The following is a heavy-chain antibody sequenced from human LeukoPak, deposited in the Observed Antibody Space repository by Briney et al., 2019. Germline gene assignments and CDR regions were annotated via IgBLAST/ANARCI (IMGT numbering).Heavy chain of an antibody. Sequence: GSLRLSCAASGFTFSSYSMNWVRQAPGKGLEWVSYISSSSSTIYYADSVKGGFTISIDNAKNSLYLQMNSLRAEDTAVYYCARDPKIRKDAFDIWGQGTMVTVSS. J-gene: IGHJ3*02. CDR2: ISSSSSTI. CDR3: ARDPKIRKDAFDI. CDR1: GFTFSSYS. V-gene: IGHV3-48*01. D-gene: IGHD5-12*01.